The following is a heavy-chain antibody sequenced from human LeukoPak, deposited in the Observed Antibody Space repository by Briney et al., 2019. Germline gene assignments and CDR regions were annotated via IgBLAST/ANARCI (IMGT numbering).Heavy chain of an antibody. CDR2: ILEDGRIK. V-gene: IGHV3-30*18. CDR1: EFTFDKYG. CDR3: AKDRETTASGTFDY. D-gene: IGHD1-1*01. Sequence: GRSLRLSCAASEFTFDKYGMHYIRQAPGKGLEWVAVILEDGRIKKYADSVKDRFTISRDNTNNTLYLQMNRLRAEDTGIYFCAKDRETTASGTFDYWGLGTLVAVSS. J-gene: IGHJ4*02.